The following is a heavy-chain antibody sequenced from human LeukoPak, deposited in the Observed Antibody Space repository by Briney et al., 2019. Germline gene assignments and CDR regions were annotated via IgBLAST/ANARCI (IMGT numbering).Heavy chain of an antibody. Sequence: GASVKVSCKASGGTFSSYAISWVRQAPGQGLEWMGRIIPIFGTANYAQKFQGRVTITTDESTSTAYMELSSLRSEDTAVYYCARVSEPCYYGSDRGYFDLWGRGTLVTVSS. CDR2: IIPIFGTA. V-gene: IGHV1-69*05. CDR1: GGTFSSYA. J-gene: IGHJ2*01. D-gene: IGHD3-10*01. CDR3: ARVSEPCYYGSDRGYFDL.